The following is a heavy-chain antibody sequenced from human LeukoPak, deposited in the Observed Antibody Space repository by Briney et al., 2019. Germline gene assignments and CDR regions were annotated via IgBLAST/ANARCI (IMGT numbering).Heavy chain of an antibody. D-gene: IGHD2-2*01. V-gene: IGHV3-33*01. CDR1: GFTFSSYG. Sequence: GGSLRLSCAASGFTFSSYGMHWVRQAPGKGLEWVAVIWYDGSNKYYADSVKGRFTISRDNSKNTLYLQMNSLRAEDTAVYYCARSAMRKYYFDYWGQGALVTVSS. CDR3: ARSAMRKYYFDY. J-gene: IGHJ4*02. CDR2: IWYDGSNK.